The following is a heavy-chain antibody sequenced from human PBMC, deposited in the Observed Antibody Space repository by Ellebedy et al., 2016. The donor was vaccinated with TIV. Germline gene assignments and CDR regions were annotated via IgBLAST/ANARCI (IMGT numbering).Heavy chain of an antibody. CDR1: GFTFSTYA. D-gene: IGHD4-17*01. CDR2: LSGGGGST. CDR3: ARDSYVDYYFDH. V-gene: IGHV3-23*01. J-gene: IGHJ4*02. Sequence: GESLKISXTASGFTFSTYALSWVRQAPGKGLEWVSALSGGGGSTNYADSVKGRFTISRDNSKNTLYLQMNSLRAEDTAVYYCARDSYVDYYFDHWGQGTLVTVSS.